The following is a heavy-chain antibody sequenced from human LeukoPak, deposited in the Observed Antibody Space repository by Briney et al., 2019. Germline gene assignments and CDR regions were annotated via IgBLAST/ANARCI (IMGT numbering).Heavy chain of an antibody. V-gene: IGHV3-11*04. Sequence: PGGSLRLSCAASGFTFSDYYMSWIRQAAGKGLEWVSYISSRGNTIYYADSVKGLFTISRDNAKNSLYLQMNSLRAEDTAVYYCARGGRWLQFRREDDFGIWREGTMVTVSS. J-gene: IGHJ3*02. CDR3: ARGGRWLQFRREDDFGI. CDR1: GFTFSDYY. CDR2: ISSRGNTI. D-gene: IGHD5-24*01.